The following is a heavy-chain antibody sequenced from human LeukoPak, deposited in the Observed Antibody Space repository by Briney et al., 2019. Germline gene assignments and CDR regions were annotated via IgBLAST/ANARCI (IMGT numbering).Heavy chain of an antibody. J-gene: IGHJ3*02. CDR2: IKQDGSKK. CDR1: GFPFSSYW. Sequence: GGSLRLSCVASGFPFSSYWMTWVRQAPGKGLEWVANIKQDGSKKSYVDSVKGRFTISRDNAKNSLYLQMNSLRVEDTAVYYCARSAIESDAFDIWGQGTMVTVSS. CDR3: ARSAIESDAFDI. D-gene: IGHD5-18*01. V-gene: IGHV3-7*01.